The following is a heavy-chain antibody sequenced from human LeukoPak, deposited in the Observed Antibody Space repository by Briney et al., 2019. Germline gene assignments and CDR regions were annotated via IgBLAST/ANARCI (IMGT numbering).Heavy chain of an antibody. CDR3: ASGSAAARSYYYYMDV. CDR1: GGSISSYY. CDR2: IYTSGST. V-gene: IGHV4-4*07. Sequence: SETLSLTCTVSGGSISSYYWSWIRQPAGKGLEWIGRIYTSGSTNYNPSLKSRVTMSVDTSKNQFSLKLSSVTAADTAVHYCASGSAAARSYYYYMDVWGKGTTVTVSS. D-gene: IGHD6-13*01. J-gene: IGHJ6*03.